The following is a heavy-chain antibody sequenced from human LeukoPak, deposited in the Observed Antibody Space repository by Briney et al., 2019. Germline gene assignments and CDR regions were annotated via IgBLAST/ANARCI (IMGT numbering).Heavy chain of an antibody. Sequence: EASVKVSGKASGGTFSSTVISWLRQAPGQGLEWMGGSIPIFGRTNYAQKFQGRVTITTDESTGTAYMELSSLRSEDTAVYYRARDVFSRDPHYGGPVHDWGQGTLVTVSS. V-gene: IGHV1-69*05. J-gene: IGHJ4*02. CDR1: GGTFSSTV. CDR2: SIPIFGRT. CDR3: ARDVFSRDPHYGGPVHD. D-gene: IGHD4/OR15-4a*01.